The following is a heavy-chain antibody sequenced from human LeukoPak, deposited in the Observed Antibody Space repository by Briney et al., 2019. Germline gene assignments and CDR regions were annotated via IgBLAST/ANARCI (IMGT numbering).Heavy chain of an antibody. CDR2: INHSGST. Sequence: SETLSFTGAVYGGSFSGYYWSWIRQPPGKGLEWIGEINHSGSTNYNPSLKSRVTISVDTSKNQFSLKLSSVTAADTAVYYCARAAFWSGYRYYGMDVWGQGTTVTVSS. J-gene: IGHJ6*02. CDR1: GGSFSGYY. D-gene: IGHD3-3*01. V-gene: IGHV4-34*01. CDR3: ARAAFWSGYRYYGMDV.